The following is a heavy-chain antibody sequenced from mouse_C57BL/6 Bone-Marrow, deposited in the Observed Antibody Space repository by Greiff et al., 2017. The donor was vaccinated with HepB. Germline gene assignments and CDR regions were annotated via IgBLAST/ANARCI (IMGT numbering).Heavy chain of an antibody. CDR1: GFTFSSYT. V-gene: IGHV5-9*01. CDR2: ISGGGGNT. CDR3: ARRGNSNYPHFDY. Sequence: DVQLVESGGGLVKPGGSLKLSCAASGFTFSSYTMSWVRQTPEKRLEWVATISGGGGNTYYPDSVKGRFTISRDNAKNTLYLQMSSLRSEDTALYYCARRGNSNYPHFDYWGQGTTLTVSS. J-gene: IGHJ2*01. D-gene: IGHD2-5*01.